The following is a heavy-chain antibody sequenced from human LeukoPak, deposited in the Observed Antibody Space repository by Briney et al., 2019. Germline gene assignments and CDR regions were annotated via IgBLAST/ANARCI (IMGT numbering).Heavy chain of an antibody. J-gene: IGHJ4*02. CDR2: IYPGDSDT. V-gene: IGHV5-51*01. Sequence: GESLKISCKGSGYSFTSYWIGWVRQMPGKGLEWMGTIYPGDSDTRYSPSFQGQVTISADKSISTAYLQWSSLKASDTAMYYCALGTEEQWLVRGYFDYWGQGTLVTVSS. CDR1: GYSFTSYW. D-gene: IGHD6-19*01. CDR3: ALGTEEQWLVRGYFDY.